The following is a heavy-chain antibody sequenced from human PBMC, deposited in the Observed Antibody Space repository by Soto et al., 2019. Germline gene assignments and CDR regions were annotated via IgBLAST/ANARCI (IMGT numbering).Heavy chain of an antibody. CDR2: IWYDGGNK. D-gene: IGHD3-16*01. CDR1: GYTFSNYG. J-gene: IGHJ4*02. CDR3: ARDGDVNTGFGKDY. V-gene: IGHV3-33*01. Sequence: GGSLRLSCAASGYTFSNYGMHWVRQAPGKGLEWVAFIWYDGGNKYYAESVKGRFTISRDNSKNTLYLQMNSLRAEDTAVYYCARDGDVNTGFGKDYWGQGTLVTVSS.